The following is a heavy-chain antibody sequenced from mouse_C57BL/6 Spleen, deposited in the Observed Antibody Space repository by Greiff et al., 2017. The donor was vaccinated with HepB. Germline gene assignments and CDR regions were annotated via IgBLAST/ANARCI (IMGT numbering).Heavy chain of an antibody. CDR1: GYTFTSYW. V-gene: IGHV1-55*01. J-gene: IGHJ4*01. CDR3: ARTPYYYGSPSYAMDY. D-gene: IGHD1-1*01. Sequence: VQLQQPGAELVKPGASVKMSCKASGYTFTSYWITWVKQRPGQGLEWIGDIYPGSGSTNYNEKFKSKATLTVDTSSSTAYMQLSSLTSEDSAVYYCARTPYYYGSPSYAMDYWGQGTSVTVSS. CDR2: IYPGSGST.